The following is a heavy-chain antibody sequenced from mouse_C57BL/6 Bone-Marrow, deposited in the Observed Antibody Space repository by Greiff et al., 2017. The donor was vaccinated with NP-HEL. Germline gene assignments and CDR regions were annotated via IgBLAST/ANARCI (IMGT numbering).Heavy chain of an antibody. CDR1: GYTFTSYD. J-gene: IGHJ3*01. V-gene: IGHV1-85*01. CDR2: IYPRDGST. D-gene: IGHD4-1*01. CDR3: ARSEDPWDGGFAY. Sequence: VKLQESGPELVKPGASVKLSCKASGYTFTSYDINWVKQRPGQGLEWIGWIYPRDGSTKYNEKFKGKATLTVDTSSSTAYMELHSLTSEDSAVYFCARSEDPWDGGFAYWGQGTLVTVSA.